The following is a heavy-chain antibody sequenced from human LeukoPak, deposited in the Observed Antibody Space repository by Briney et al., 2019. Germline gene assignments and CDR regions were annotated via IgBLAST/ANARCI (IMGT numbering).Heavy chain of an antibody. CDR3: AREIREQPGYSSSSYWFDP. D-gene: IGHD6-6*01. V-gene: IGHV4-59*01. Sequence: PSETLSLTCTVSGGSISSYYWSWIRQPPGKGLEWIGYIYYSGSTNYNPSLKSRVTISVDTSKNQFSLKLSSVTAADTAVYYCAREIREQPGYSSSSYWFDPWGQGTLVTVSS. J-gene: IGHJ5*02. CDR2: IYYSGST. CDR1: GGSISSYY.